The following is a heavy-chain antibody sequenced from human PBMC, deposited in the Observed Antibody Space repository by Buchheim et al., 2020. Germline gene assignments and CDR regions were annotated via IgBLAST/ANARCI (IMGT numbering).Heavy chain of an antibody. CDR1: GFTFSSYS. CDR2: ISSSSSTI. V-gene: IGHV3-48*01. CDR3: ARDDWNYVGYFDY. Sequence: EVQLVESGGGLVQPGGSLRLSCAASGFTFSSYSMNWVRQAPGNGLEWVSYISSSSSTIYYADSVKGRFTISRDNAKNSLYLQMNSLRAEDTAVYYCARDDWNYVGYFDYWGQGTL. D-gene: IGHD1-7*01. J-gene: IGHJ4*02.